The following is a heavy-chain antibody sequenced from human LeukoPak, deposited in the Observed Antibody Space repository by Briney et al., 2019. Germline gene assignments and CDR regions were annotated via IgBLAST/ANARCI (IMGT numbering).Heavy chain of an antibody. CDR1: GDSISRGSFS. CDR3: ARDLFVVRY. J-gene: IGHJ4*02. Sequence: SETLSLTCTVSGDSISRGSFSWTWIRQAPGKGLEWIGYIYPRGSTYYNPSLKSRVNLSIDKSSNQFSLDLASVTAADTAVYYCARDLFVVRYWGQGTLVTVSS. V-gene: IGHV4-30-2*01. D-gene: IGHD3-3*01. CDR2: IYPRGST.